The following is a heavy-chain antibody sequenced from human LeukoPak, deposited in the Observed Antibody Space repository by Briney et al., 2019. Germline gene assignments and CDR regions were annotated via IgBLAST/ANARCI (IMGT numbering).Heavy chain of an antibody. J-gene: IGHJ3*02. CDR2: FYYSGST. V-gene: IGHV4-59*01. CDR1: GGSISRYY. D-gene: IGHD3-10*02. Sequence: PSETLSHICTVSGGSISRYYWSWIRQPPGKGLEWIGYFYYSGSTNYNPSLKSRVPIPVDTSKNQFSLNVSSVTAADTAVYYCTRVVFRAFDIWGEGTMVTVSS. CDR3: TRVVFRAFDI.